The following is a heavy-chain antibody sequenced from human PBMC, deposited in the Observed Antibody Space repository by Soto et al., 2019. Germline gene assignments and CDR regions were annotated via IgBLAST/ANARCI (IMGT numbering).Heavy chain of an antibody. J-gene: IGHJ4*02. D-gene: IGHD3-16*01. CDR2: INPYNGDS. V-gene: IGHV1-18*04. CDR3: ASSVLIFGGPRRLDY. CDR1: GYPFTDYA. Sequence: QVQLEQSGAEVKKPGASVKVSCKTSGYPFTDYALTWVRQAPGQGLEWMGWINPYNGDSNYARTYQGRVTMTTDTSTTTAYMEVRGLRSDDTAVYYCASSVLIFGGPRRLDYWGQGTLVTVSS.